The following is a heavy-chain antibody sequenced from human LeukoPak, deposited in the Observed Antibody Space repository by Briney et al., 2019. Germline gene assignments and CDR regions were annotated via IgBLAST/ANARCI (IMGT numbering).Heavy chain of an antibody. Sequence: SETLSLNCTVAGGSISSYLWSWIWQPPGKGLEWIGYIYYSGSTNYNPSHKSRVTISVDTSKNQFSLKLSSVTAADTAVYYCARHTAGFVDYWGQGTLVTVSS. CDR1: GGSISSYL. CDR2: IYYSGST. CDR3: ARHTAGFVDY. V-gene: IGHV4-59*08. D-gene: IGHD6-19*01. J-gene: IGHJ4*02.